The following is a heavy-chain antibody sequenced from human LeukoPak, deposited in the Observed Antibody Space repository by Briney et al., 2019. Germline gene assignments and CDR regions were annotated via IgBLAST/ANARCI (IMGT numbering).Heavy chain of an antibody. Sequence: GGSLRLSCAASGFTFSSYGMHWVRQAPGKGLEWVAFIRYDGSNKYYADSVKGRFTISRDNSKNTLYLQMNSLRAEDTAVYYCAKKGAYSSSWSGRGYYYYMDVWGKGTTVTISS. CDR2: IRYDGSNK. J-gene: IGHJ6*03. V-gene: IGHV3-30*02. D-gene: IGHD6-13*01. CDR1: GFTFSSYG. CDR3: AKKGAYSSSWSGRGYYYYMDV.